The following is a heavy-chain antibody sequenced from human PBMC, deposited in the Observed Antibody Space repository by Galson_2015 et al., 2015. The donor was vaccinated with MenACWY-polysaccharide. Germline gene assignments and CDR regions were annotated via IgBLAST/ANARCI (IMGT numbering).Heavy chain of an antibody. D-gene: IGHD3-9*01. CDR3: AHPIFTGWLTEDY. CDR2: IYWDDDK. V-gene: IGHV2-5*02. CDR1: GFSLSRTGVS. Sequence: PALVKPTQTLTLTCNFSGFSLSRTGVSVGWIRQPPGKALEWLALIYWDDDKRYSPSLRRRLTITMDTSKNQVVLTMTDMDPIDPGTYFCAHPIFTGWLTEDYWGQGIPVTVSS. J-gene: IGHJ4*02.